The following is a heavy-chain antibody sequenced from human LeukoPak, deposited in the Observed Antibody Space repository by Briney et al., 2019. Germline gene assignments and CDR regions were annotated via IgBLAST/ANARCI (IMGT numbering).Heavy chain of an antibody. CDR2: IYYDGSKT. Sequence: GGSLRLSCVASGFSFTTYGMHWVRQAPGKGLEWVAVIYYDGSKTYYADSVTGRFTISRDNLNNRVYLQMNSLRAEDTAVYYCAKDAYYDFWSGYEYYFDYWGQGTLVTVSS. V-gene: IGHV3-33*06. J-gene: IGHJ4*02. D-gene: IGHD3-3*01. CDR3: AKDAYYDFWSGYEYYFDY. CDR1: GFSFTTYG.